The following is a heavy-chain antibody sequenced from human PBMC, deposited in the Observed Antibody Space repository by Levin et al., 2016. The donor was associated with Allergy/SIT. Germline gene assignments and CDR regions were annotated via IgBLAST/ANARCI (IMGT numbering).Heavy chain of an antibody. CDR3: ARDARDYDFWSGYYKRGYFDY. D-gene: IGHD3-3*01. CDR2: IWYDGSNK. J-gene: IGHJ4*02. V-gene: IGHV3-33*01. CDR1: GFTFSSYG. Sequence: GGSLRLSCAASGFTFSSYGMHWVRQAPGKGLEWVAVIWYDGSNKYYADSVKGRFTISRDNSKNTLYLQMNSLRAEDTAVYYCARDARDYDFWSGYYKRGYFDYWGQGTLVTVSS.